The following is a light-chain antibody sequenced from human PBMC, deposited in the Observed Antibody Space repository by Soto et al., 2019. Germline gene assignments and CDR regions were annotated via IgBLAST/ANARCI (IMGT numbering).Light chain of an antibody. CDR2: RAE. J-gene: IGLJ2*01. CDR1: IANIGRNY. V-gene: IGLV1-47*01. CDR3: AAWDDTVNGLV. Sequence: SVIALSPSPSETPGPRDTISCCCNIANIGRNYVYWYQQFPGTAPRLLIYRAEQRPSGGPGRFSASKSGTSASLAISGFRSEDEAAYYCAAWDDTVNGLVFGGGTKVTVL.